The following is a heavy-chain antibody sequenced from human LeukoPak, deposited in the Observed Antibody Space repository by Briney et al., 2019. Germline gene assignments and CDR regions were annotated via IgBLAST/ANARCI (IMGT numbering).Heavy chain of an antibody. J-gene: IGHJ4*02. CDR1: GGSISSYY. CDR3: ARAGTIFGPYYFDY. V-gene: IGHV4-59*01. Sequence: PSETLSLTCTVSGGSISSYYWSWIRQPPGKGLEWIGYIYYSGSTNYNPSLKSRVTISVDTSKNQFSLKLSSVTAADTAVYYCARAGTIFGPYYFDYWGQGTLVTVSS. CDR2: IYYSGST. D-gene: IGHD3-3*01.